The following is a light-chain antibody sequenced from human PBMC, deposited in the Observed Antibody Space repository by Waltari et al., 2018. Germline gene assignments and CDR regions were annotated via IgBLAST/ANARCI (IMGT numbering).Light chain of an antibody. Sequence: IVLTQSPDTLSLSPGQRPTLSCRASQTIDNNFLVWYQQKPGQAPRLLIHGASRRATDFPDRFSGSGSGTDFTLTISRLEPEDVAVYYCQQYDGSILTFGGGTKVEV. V-gene: IGKV3-20*01. CDR1: QTIDNNF. J-gene: IGKJ4*01. CDR2: GAS. CDR3: QQYDGSILT.